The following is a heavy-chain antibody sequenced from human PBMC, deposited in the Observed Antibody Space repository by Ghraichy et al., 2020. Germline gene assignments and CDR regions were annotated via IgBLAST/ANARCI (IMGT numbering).Heavy chain of an antibody. D-gene: IGHD6-13*01. J-gene: IGHJ4*02. CDR3: ARTLSATVTGY. Sequence: LSLTCAASGFTFSSHAMSWVRQAPGKGLEWVSGISDIGGSTNYADSVKGRFTISRDNSKNTLSLQMNSLRAGETAVYYCARTLSATVTGYWGQGTLVTVSS. V-gene: IGHV3-23*01. CDR2: ISDIGGST. CDR1: GFTFSSHA.